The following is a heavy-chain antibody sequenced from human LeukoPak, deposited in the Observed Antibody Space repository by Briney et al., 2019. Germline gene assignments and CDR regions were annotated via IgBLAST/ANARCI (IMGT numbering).Heavy chain of an antibody. J-gene: IGHJ5*02. CDR2: IYWDDDK. CDR3: VHDILTGRNNWFDP. Sequence: SGPTLVNPTQTLTLTCTFSGFSLSTSGVGVGWIRQPPVKALEWLALIYWDDDKRYSPSLKSRLTITKDTSKNQVVLTMINMDPVDTATYYCVHDILTGRNNWFDPWGQGTLVTVSS. D-gene: IGHD3-9*01. V-gene: IGHV2-5*02. CDR1: GFSLSTSGVG.